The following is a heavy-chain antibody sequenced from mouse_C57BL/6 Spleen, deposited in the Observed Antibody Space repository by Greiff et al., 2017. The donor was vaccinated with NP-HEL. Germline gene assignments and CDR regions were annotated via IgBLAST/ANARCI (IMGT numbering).Heavy chain of an antibody. CDR3: SRRVYGSSYAMDD. CDR1: GFTFSSYT. V-gene: IGHV5-9*01. Sequence: EVQLVESGGGLVKPGGSLKLSCAASGFTFSSYTMSWVRQTPEKRLEWVATISGGGGNSSSADSVKGRFPISRDNAKNTRYLHMSSLRSEDTALFYCSRRVYGSSYAMDDWGQGTSVTVSS. D-gene: IGHD1-1*01. J-gene: IGHJ4*01. CDR2: ISGGGGNS.